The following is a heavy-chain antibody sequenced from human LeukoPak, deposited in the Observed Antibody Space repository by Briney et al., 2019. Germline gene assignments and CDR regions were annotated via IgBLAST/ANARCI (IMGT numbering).Heavy chain of an antibody. D-gene: IGHD2-2*01. CDR2: IYYSGST. J-gene: IGHJ5*02. V-gene: IGHV4-61*08. CDR3: ARDQQLTWFDP. Sequence: NPSQTLSLTCTVSGGSISSGGYYWSWIRQPPGKGLEWIGYIYYSGSTNYNPSLKSRVTISVDTSNNQFSLKLSSVTAADTAVCYCARDQQLTWFDPWGQGTLVTVSS. CDR1: GGSISSGGYY.